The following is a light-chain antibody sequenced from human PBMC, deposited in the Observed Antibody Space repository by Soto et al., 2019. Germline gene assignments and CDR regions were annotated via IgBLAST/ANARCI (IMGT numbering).Light chain of an antibody. CDR1: SSDIGSYNY. CDR2: DVS. V-gene: IGLV2-14*01. J-gene: IGLJ1*01. Sequence: SALTQPASVSGSPGQSITISCTGTSSDIGSYNYVSWYQQHPGKAPKLMTYDVSNRPSGASDRFSGSKSGNTASLTISGLQAEDEADYYCCSYTSTRTYVFRSGTKLTVL. CDR3: CSYTSTRTYV.